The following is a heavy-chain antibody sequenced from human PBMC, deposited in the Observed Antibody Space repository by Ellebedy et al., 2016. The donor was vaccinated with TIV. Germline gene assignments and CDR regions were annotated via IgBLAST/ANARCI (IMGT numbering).Heavy chain of an antibody. J-gene: IGHJ4*02. D-gene: IGHD3-9*01. CDR1: RFTFSDYY. CDR2: ISSSGSTI. Sequence: SLKISXAASRFTFSDYYMSWIRQAPGKGLEWVSYISSSGSTIYYADSVKGRFTISRDNAKNSLYLQMNSLRAEDTAVYYCARVDDILTSFDYWGQGTLVTVSS. V-gene: IGHV3-11*01. CDR3: ARVDDILTSFDY.